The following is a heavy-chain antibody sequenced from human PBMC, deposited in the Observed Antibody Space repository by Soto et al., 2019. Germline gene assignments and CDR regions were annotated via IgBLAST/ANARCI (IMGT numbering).Heavy chain of an antibody. J-gene: IGHJ4*02. D-gene: IGHD6-19*01. Sequence: QVQLVQSGAEVKKPGASVKVSCKASGYTFTSYGISWVRQAPGQGLEWMGWISAYNGNTNYAQKPQGRLTMTPNTSAGTAYMELRSLRSGGAAVYCWARAGSGWYWDFDYWGQRTRVTVSS. CDR2: ISAYNGNT. V-gene: IGHV1-18*01. CDR1: GYTFTSYG. CDR3: ARAGSGWYWDFDY.